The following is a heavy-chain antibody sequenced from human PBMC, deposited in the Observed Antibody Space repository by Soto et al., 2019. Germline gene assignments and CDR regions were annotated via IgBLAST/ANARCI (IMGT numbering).Heavy chain of an antibody. CDR3: ARERLNYDILTGYYSLFDY. CDR2: IYYSGST. J-gene: IGHJ4*02. Sequence: SETLSLTCTVSGGSISSYYWSWIRQPPGKGLEWIGYIYYSGSTNYNPSLKSRVTISVDTSKNQFSLKLSSVTAADTAVYYCARERLNYDILTGYYSLFDYWGQGTLVTAPQ. CDR1: GGSISSYY. D-gene: IGHD3-9*01. V-gene: IGHV4-59*01.